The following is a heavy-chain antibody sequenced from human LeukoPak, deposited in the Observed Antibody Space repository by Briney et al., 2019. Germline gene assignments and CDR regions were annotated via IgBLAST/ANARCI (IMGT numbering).Heavy chain of an antibody. Sequence: WAPLSFTCAVYGGSISCYYCSCLRYPAGKGVELIGLIDHSARTNCNPTPKSRVTISVDTSNNQFSLKLSSVTAADTAVYYYARGRWEYSSRMRIFDVWDQGHTVTVSS. D-gene: IGHD6-6*01. CDR1: GGSISCYY. CDR3: ARGRWEYSSRMRIFDV. CDR2: IDHSART. J-gene: IGHJ6*02. V-gene: IGHV4-34*01.